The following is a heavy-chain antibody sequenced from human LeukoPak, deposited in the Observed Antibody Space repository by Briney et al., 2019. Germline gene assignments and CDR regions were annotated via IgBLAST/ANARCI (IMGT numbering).Heavy chain of an antibody. J-gene: IGHJ3*02. CDR3: ARPLEYSSSYDAFDI. CDR1: GYSFTSYW. Sequence: GESLKISCKGSGYSFTSYWIGWVRRMPGKGLEGMGIIYPGDSDTRYCPYFQGQVTILAGKSISNAYLQWSSLKASDTDMYYCARPLEYSSSYDAFDIWGQGTMVTVSS. CDR2: IYPGDSDT. D-gene: IGHD6-6*01. V-gene: IGHV5-51*01.